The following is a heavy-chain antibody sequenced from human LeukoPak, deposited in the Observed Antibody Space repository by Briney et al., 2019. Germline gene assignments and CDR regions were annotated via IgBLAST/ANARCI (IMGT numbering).Heavy chain of an antibody. CDR3: ARGYSGSYFGNTDY. V-gene: IGHV1-2*02. J-gene: IGHJ4*02. CDR1: GYTFTGYY. CDR2: INPNSGGT. Sequence: ASVKVSCKASGYTFTGYYMHWVRQAPRQGLEWMGWINPNSGGTNYAQKFQGRITMTRNTSISTAYMELSRLRSDDTAVYYCARGYSGSYFGNTDYWGQGTLVTVSS. D-gene: IGHD1-26*01.